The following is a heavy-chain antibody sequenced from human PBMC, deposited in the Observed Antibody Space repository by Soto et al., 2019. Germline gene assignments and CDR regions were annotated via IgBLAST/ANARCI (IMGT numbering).Heavy chain of an antibody. D-gene: IGHD6-6*01. V-gene: IGHV1-2*02. J-gene: IGHJ4*02. CDR2: INPNSGGT. Sequence: ASVKVSGKASGYTFTGYYMHWVRQAPGQGLEWMGWINPNSGGTNYAQKFQGRVTMTRDTSISTAYMELSRLRSDDTAVYYCARAIAARPDLTFDYWGQGTLVTVSS. CDR3: ARAIAARPDLTFDY. CDR1: GYTFTGYY.